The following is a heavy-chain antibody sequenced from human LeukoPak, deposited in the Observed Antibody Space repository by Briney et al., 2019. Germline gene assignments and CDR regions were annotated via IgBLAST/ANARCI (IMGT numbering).Heavy chain of an antibody. J-gene: IGHJ4*02. CDR2: ISGSAGHT. CDR3: AKDKGYSSSWYSPTYFDY. V-gene: IGHV3-23*01. CDR1: GFTFSSYA. Sequence: GGSLRLSCAASGFTFSSYAMTWVRLAPGKGLEWVSSISGSAGHTYYADSVKGRFTVSRDNSKNTLYLQMNSLRAEDTAVYYCAKDKGYSSSWYSPTYFDYWGQGTLVTVSS. D-gene: IGHD6-13*01.